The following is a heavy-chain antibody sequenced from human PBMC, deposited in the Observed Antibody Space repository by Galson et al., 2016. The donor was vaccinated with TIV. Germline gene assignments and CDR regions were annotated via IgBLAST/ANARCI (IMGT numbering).Heavy chain of an antibody. D-gene: IGHD1-1*01. CDR2: VGSSGMYI. CDR3: ARSRGFNDPGALLQEHL. V-gene: IGHV3-21*01. Sequence: SLRLSCAASGFPFNRLPMHWVRQTPGEGLEWVSYVGSSGMYIYYGDSVRGRFTVSRDNARSMMFLQMDTLRADDTAVYYCARSRGFNDPGALLQEHLWG. CDR1: GFPFNRLP. J-gene: IGHJ6*01.